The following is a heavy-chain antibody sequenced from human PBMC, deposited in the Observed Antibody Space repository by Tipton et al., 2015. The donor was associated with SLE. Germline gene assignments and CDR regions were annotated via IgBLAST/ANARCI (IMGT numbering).Heavy chain of an antibody. CDR3: ARTSGSYMDY. Sequence: TLSLTCTVSGGSISSYYWSWIRQPPGKGLEWIGYIYHSGGTNHSPSLRSRLTTSVDTSKNQFSLRLSSVTAADTAVYYCARTSGSYMDYWGQGTLVTVSP. CDR2: IYHSGGT. J-gene: IGHJ4*02. V-gene: IGHV4-59*01. CDR1: GGSISSYY. D-gene: IGHD3-10*01.